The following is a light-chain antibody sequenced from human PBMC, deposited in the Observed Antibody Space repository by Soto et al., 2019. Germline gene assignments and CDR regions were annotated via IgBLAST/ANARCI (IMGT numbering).Light chain of an antibody. Sequence: QSVLTQPASVSGSPGQSITISYTGTSSDVGGYNYVSWYQHHPGKAPKLMIYEVRNRPSGVSNRFSGSKSGNTASLTISGLQAEDEADYYCTSYTSTSRQVLFGGGTKVTVL. CDR3: TSYTSTSRQVL. CDR2: EVR. CDR1: SSDVGGYNY. V-gene: IGLV2-14*01. J-gene: IGLJ2*01.